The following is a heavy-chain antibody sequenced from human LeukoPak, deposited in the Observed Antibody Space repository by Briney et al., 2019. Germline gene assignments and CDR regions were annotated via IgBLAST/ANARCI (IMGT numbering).Heavy chain of an antibody. J-gene: IGHJ4*02. CDR2: IWYDGSQF. V-gene: IGHV3-33*01. D-gene: IGHD3-3*01. CDR3: ARDWRTTSFDN. CDR1: GFTFSSFG. Sequence: GGSLRLSCAASGFTFSSFGMHWIRQLPGKGLEWVAVIWYDGSQFYYGDSVKGRFTISRDDSKNTLYLQMNRLRDEDTAVYYCARDWRTTSFDNWGQGTLVTVSS.